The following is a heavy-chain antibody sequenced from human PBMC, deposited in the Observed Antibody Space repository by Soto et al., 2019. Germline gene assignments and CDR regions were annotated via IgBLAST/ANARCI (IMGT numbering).Heavy chain of an antibody. CDR1: GGSISSGGYS. J-gene: IGHJ4*02. CDR2: IYYSGST. D-gene: IGHD4-17*01. V-gene: IGHV4-61*08. CDR3: ARRYGGTFDY. Sequence: SDTLSLTCAVSGGSISSGGYSWSWIRQPPGKGLEWIGYIYYSGSTNYNPSLKSRVTISVDTSKNQFSLKLSSVTAADTAVYYCARRYGGTFDYWGQGTLVTVSS.